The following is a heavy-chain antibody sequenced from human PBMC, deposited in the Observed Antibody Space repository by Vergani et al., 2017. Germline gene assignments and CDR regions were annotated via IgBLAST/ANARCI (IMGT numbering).Heavy chain of an antibody. J-gene: IGHJ1*01. D-gene: IGHD3-3*01. CDR1: GYSFTSYW. Sequence: EVQLLQSGAEVKKPGESLKISCKGSGYSFTSYWIGWVRQMPGKGLEWMGIIYPGDSDTRYSPSFQGQVTISADKSISTAYLQWSSLKASDTAMYYCARQAYDFWSGSPLAQYFQHWGQGTLVTVSS. CDR3: ARQAYDFWSGSPLAQYFQH. CDR2: IYPGDSDT. V-gene: IGHV5-51*01.